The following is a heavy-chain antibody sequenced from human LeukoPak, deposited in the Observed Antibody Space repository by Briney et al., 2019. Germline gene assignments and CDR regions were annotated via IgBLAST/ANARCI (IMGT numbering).Heavy chain of an antibody. D-gene: IGHD5-12*01. CDR1: GGAISTGTYH. J-gene: IGHJ5*02. CDR2: IYYTGST. Sequence: SETLSLTCTLSGGAISTGTYHWAWIRQPPGTGLEWIASIYYTGSTYYNSSLKSRVTIFVDTSKNQFSLKVTSMTAADTAVYYCARHAEVRDIDTYNWLDPWGQGTLVTVSS. V-gene: IGHV4-39*01. CDR3: ARHAEVRDIDTYNWLDP.